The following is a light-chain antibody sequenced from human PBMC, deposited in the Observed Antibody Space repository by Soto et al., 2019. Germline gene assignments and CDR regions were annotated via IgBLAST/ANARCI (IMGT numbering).Light chain of an antibody. CDR2: DAS. CDR1: QSVSSN. J-gene: IGKJ1*01. CDR3: QQYNNWPRT. V-gene: IGKV3-15*01. Sequence: VMTQSPATLSVSPGERATLSCRASQSVSSNLAWYQQKPGQAPRLLIYDASTRATAFPARFSGSGSGTEFTLTISSLQSEDFAVYYCQQYNNWPRTFGQGTKV.